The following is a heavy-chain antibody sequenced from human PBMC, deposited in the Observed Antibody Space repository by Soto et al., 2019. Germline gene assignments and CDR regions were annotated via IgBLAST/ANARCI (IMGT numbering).Heavy chain of an antibody. CDR1: GFTFSSYA. CDR2: ISGSGGST. D-gene: IGHD1-26*01. Sequence: EVPLLESGGGLVQPGGSLRLSCAASGFTFSSYAMSWVRQAPGKGLEWVSAISGSGGSTYYADSVKGRFTISRDNSKNTLYLQMNSLRAEDTAVYYCAKTPYSGSYEGYYFDYWGQGTLVTVSS. V-gene: IGHV3-23*01. CDR3: AKTPYSGSYEGYYFDY. J-gene: IGHJ4*02.